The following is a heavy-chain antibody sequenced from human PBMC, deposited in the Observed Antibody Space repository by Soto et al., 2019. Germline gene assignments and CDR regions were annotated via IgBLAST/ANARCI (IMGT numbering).Heavy chain of an antibody. J-gene: IGHJ6*02. V-gene: IGHV3-33*01. Sequence: QVQLVESGGGVVQPGRSLRLSCAASGFTFSSYGMHWVRQAPGKGLEWVAVIWYDGSNKYYADSVKGRFTISRDNSKNTLYLQMNSLRAEDTAVYYCARDRTNYGDYSDGMDVWGQGTTVTVSS. CDR1: GFTFSSYG. CDR2: IWYDGSNK. CDR3: ARDRTNYGDYSDGMDV. D-gene: IGHD4-17*01.